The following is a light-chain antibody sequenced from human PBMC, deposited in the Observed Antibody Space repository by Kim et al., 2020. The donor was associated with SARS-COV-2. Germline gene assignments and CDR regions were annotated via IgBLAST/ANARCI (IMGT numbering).Light chain of an antibody. CDR2: SAS. Sequence: SPGERATLSCRASQSVSSNFLAWYQQKARQAPRLLISSASSRATGIPDRCSGSGDRAYFTITISRVDPEDFVVYYCHQYGSSHLTFGPGTKLEI. CDR3: HQYGSSHLT. J-gene: IGKJ2*01. V-gene: IGKV3-20*01. CDR1: QSVSSNF.